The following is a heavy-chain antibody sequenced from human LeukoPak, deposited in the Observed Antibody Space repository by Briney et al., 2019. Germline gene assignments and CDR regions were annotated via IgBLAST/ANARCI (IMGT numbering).Heavy chain of an antibody. J-gene: IGHJ5*02. Sequence: SETLSLTCGVYGGSFSGYYWTWIRQPPGKGLEWIGEINHSGSTNYNPSLKSRVTISVDTSKNQFSLKLSSVTAADTAVYYCAGRTVVAGGWLDPWGQGTLVTVSS. CDR1: GGSFSGYY. V-gene: IGHV4-34*01. D-gene: IGHD6-13*01. CDR2: INHSGST. CDR3: AGRTVVAGGWLDP.